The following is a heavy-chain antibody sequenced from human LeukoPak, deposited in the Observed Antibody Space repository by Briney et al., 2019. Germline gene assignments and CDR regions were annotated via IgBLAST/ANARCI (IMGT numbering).Heavy chain of an antibody. CDR2: VNPNSGNT. V-gene: IGHV1-8*02. CDR1: GYTFTSYG. Sequence: ASVKVSCKASGYTFTSYGISWVRQATGQGLEWMGWVNPNSGNTGYAQKFQGRVTMTRNTTISTAYMELSSLRSEDTAVYYCARWDLYGSGSYYNDIDYWGQGTLVTVSS. J-gene: IGHJ4*02. CDR3: ARWDLYGSGSYYNDIDY. D-gene: IGHD3-10*01.